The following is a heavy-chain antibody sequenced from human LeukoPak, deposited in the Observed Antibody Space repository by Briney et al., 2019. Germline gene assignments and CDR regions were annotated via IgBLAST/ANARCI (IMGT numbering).Heavy chain of an antibody. Sequence: PGGSLRLSCAASGFTFSSYWMHWVRQAPGKGLLWVSRINSDGSSTSYADSVKGRFTISRDNAKNTLYLQMNSLRAEDTAVYYCARESSVGAHKAFDYWGQGTLVTVSS. V-gene: IGHV3-74*01. J-gene: IGHJ4*02. CDR3: ARESSVGAHKAFDY. D-gene: IGHD1-26*01. CDR1: GFTFSSYW. CDR2: INSDGSST.